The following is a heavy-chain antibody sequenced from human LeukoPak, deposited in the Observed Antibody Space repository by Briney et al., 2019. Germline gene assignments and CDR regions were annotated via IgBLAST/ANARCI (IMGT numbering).Heavy chain of an antibody. CDR1: GFTFSGFW. CDR3: ARAPDCCDYVFDY. D-gene: IGHD4-17*01. Sequence: GGSLRLSCAASGFTFSGFWMSWVRQAPGKGLEWVSSVSNSGDYIHYADSVKGRFTISRDNSKNSLYLQMNSLRAEDTAVYYCARAPDCCDYVFDYWGQGTLVTVSS. CDR2: VSNSGDYI. V-gene: IGHV3-21*06. J-gene: IGHJ4*02.